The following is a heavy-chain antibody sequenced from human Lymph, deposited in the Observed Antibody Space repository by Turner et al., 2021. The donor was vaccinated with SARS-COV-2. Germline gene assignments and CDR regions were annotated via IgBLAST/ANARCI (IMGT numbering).Heavy chain of an antibody. CDR2: IITILGIA. J-gene: IGHJ3*02. CDR1: GGTISTYV. CDR3: ARRHSGNYDAFDI. V-gene: IGHV1-69*10. D-gene: IGHD1-26*01. Sequence: QVQLVQSGAEVKKPGSSVKVSSKASGGTISTYVTSWVRQAPGQGLEWMGGIITILGIANYAKKFQGRVTITADKSTSTAYMGLSSLRSEDTAVYHCARRHSGNYDAFDIWGQGTMVTVSS.